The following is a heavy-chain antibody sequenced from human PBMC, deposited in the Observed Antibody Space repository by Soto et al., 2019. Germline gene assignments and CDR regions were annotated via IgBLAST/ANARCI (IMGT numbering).Heavy chain of an antibody. J-gene: IGHJ6*04. CDR1: GSGFISSG. V-gene: IGHV1-58*02. D-gene: IGHD2-15*01. CDR2: IVVASGQT. Sequence: SVKVSCKASGSGFISSGIQWVRQAHGQRLEWLGWIVVASGQTNYAQNFRGRVAITRDASTATAYIELTGLPSEDTAVYFCSADRPDIGVGWWVWGEGTTVTVSS. CDR3: SADRPDIGVGWWV.